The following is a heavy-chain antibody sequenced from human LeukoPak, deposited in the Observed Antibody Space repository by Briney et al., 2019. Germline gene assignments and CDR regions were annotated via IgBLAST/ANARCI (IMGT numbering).Heavy chain of an antibody. CDR2: IKQDGSEK. CDR3: ASSVVTEYYFDY. J-gene: IGHJ4*02. D-gene: IGHD2-21*02. CDR1: GFTFSSYW. Sequence: PGGSLRLSCAASGFTFSSYWMSWVRQAPGKGLEWVANIKQDGSEKYYVDSVKGRFTISRDNAKNSLYLQMNSLRAEDTDVYYCASSVVTEYYFDYWGQGTLVTVSS. V-gene: IGHV3-7*01.